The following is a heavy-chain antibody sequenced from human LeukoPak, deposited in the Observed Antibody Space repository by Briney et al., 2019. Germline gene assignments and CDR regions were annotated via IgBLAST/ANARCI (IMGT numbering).Heavy chain of an antibody. D-gene: IGHD7-27*01. CDR1: GFTFSTFG. V-gene: IGHV3-48*01. CDR3: AKDRPLNWGYYFDY. CDR2: ISSSSGTI. Sequence: PGGSLRLSCSASGFTFSTFGMSWLRQAPGKGLEWVSYISSSSGTIFYADSVKGRFTISRDTSKNTLYLQMSSLRAEDTAIYYCAKDRPLNWGYYFDYWGQGTLVTVSS. J-gene: IGHJ4*02.